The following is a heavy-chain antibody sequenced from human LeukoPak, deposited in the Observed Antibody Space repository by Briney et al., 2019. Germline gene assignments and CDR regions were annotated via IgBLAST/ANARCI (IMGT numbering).Heavy chain of an antibody. CDR1: GFSVSSNY. Sequence: GGSLRLSCAASGFSVSSNYMSWVRQAPGKGLEWVSVIYSGGSTYYADSVKGRFTISRDNSKNTLYLQMNSLRAEDTAVYYCARVSFGSSWKGPFDYWGQGTLVTVS. J-gene: IGHJ4*02. V-gene: IGHV3-53*01. CDR2: IYSGGST. D-gene: IGHD6-13*01. CDR3: ARVSFGSSWKGPFDY.